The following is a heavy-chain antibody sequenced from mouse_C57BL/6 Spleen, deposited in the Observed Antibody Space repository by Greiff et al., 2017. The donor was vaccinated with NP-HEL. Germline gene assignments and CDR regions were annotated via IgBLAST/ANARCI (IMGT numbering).Heavy chain of an antibody. D-gene: IGHD1-1*01. Sequence: QVHVKQPGAELVRPGSSVKLSCKASGYTFTNYWMDWVKQRPGQGLEWIGNIYPSDSETHYNQKFKDKATLTVDKSSSTAYMQLSSLTSEDSAVYYCARWHYGNNYFDYWGQGTTLTVSS. CDR1: GYTFTNYW. CDR3: ARWHYGNNYFDY. J-gene: IGHJ2*01. V-gene: IGHV1-61*01. CDR2: IYPSDSET.